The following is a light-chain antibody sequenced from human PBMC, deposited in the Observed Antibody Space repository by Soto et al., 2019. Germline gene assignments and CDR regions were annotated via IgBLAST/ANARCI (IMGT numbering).Light chain of an antibody. Sequence: EIVLTQSPATLSLSPGERATLSCRASQSVNSYLAWYQQKPGQAPRLLIYDASNRATGIPVRFSGSGSGTDFTRTISSLESEDFAVYYCQQRSNWPLSFGGGTKVEIK. J-gene: IGKJ4*01. CDR1: QSVNSY. V-gene: IGKV3-11*01. CDR3: QQRSNWPLS. CDR2: DAS.